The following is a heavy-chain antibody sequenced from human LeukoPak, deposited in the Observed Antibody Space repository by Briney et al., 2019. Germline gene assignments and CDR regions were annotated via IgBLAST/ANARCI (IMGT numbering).Heavy chain of an antibody. D-gene: IGHD6-19*01. J-gene: IGHJ4*02. CDR1: GVSISSSSYY. V-gene: IGHV4-39*07. CDR2: VYYSGST. CDR3: ARDSSGWNYYFDY. Sequence: SETLSLTCTVSGVSISSSSYYWGWIRQPPGKGLEWIGSVYYSGSTYYNPSLKSRVTVSVDTSKNQFSLKLSSVTAADTAMYYCARDSSGWNYYFDYWGQGALVTVSS.